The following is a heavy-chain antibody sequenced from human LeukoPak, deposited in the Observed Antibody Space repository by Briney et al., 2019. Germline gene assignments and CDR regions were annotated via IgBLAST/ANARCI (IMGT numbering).Heavy chain of an antibody. J-gene: IGHJ6*03. D-gene: IGHD6-6*01. CDR2: IYFTGNT. Sequence: MASETLSLTCTVSGVSISTGSYYWGWLRQPPGKGLEWIGSIYFTGNTYYNPSLRSRVTISVDTSKNPFSLKLNSVTAADTAVYYCARGTVYSSSPLHYYYYMDVWGKGATVTVSS. CDR1: GVSISTGSYY. V-gene: IGHV4-39*07. CDR3: ARGTVYSSSPLHYYYYMDV.